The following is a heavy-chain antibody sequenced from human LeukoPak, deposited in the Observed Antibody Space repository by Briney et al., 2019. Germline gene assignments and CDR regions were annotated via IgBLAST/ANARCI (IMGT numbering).Heavy chain of an antibody. CDR3: AKDYDSLDY. Sequence: GGSLRLSCAASGFTFTSYAMTWVRQAPGKGLEWVALISYNGINKYYADSLKGRFTISRDNSKNTLYLQMNSLRAEDTAVYYCAKDYDSLDYWGQGTLVTVSS. CDR2: ISYNGINK. V-gene: IGHV3-30*18. CDR1: GFTFTSYA. J-gene: IGHJ4*02. D-gene: IGHD3-3*01.